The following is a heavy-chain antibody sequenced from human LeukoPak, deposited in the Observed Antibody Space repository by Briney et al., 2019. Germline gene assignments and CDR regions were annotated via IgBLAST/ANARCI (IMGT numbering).Heavy chain of an antibody. Sequence: GASVKVSCKASGYTFTSYGISWVRQAPGQGLEWMGWISAYNGNTNYAQKLQGRVTMTTDTSTSTAYMELRSLRSDDTAVYYRARDRGHRGIQLWLEGNYWGQGTLVTVSS. D-gene: IGHD5-18*01. CDR1: GYTFTSYG. V-gene: IGHV1-18*01. CDR3: ARDRGHRGIQLWLEGNY. J-gene: IGHJ4*02. CDR2: ISAYNGNT.